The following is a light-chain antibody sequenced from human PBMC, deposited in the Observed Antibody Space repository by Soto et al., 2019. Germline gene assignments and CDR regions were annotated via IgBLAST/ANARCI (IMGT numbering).Light chain of an antibody. CDR1: HYVYSN. V-gene: IGKV3-15*01. CDR2: RAS. Sequence: EIVMTQSPATLSMSPGERATLSCTASHYVYSNVAWFQQRPGQAPRLLIYRASARATGTPARFSGSGSGTKFTLTITSLQSEDFAVYYCQQYHNLWTFGQGTEVELK. J-gene: IGKJ1*01. CDR3: QQYHNLWT.